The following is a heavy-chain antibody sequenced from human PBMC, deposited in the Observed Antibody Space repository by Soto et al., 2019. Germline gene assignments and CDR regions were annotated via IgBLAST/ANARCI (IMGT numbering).Heavy chain of an antibody. CDR3: AKWASSWSD. J-gene: IGHJ4*02. CDR1: GLTSSSYG. Sequence: QVQLLESGGGVVQPGRSLRLSCAASGLTSSSYGMHWVRQAPGKGLEWVAVISYDGSNKYYEDSVKGRFTISRDNSKNTLYLQMNSLRAEDTAVYYCAKWASSWSDWGQGTLVTVSS. V-gene: IGHV3-30*18. D-gene: IGHD6-13*01. CDR2: ISYDGSNK.